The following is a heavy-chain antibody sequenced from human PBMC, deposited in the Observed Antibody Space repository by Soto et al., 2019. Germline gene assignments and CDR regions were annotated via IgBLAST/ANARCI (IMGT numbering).Heavy chain of an antibody. J-gene: IGHJ5*02. CDR2: MNPNSGNT. D-gene: IGHD3-3*01. Sequence: GASVEVSCKASGYTFTSNAINWVRHATGQGLEWMGWMNPNSGNTGYAQKFQGRVTMTRNTSISTAYMELSSLRSEDTAVYYCARGSIYYDFWSGYRFDPWGQGTLVTVSS. CDR3: ARGSIYYDFWSGYRFDP. CDR1: GYTFTSNA. V-gene: IGHV1-8*01.